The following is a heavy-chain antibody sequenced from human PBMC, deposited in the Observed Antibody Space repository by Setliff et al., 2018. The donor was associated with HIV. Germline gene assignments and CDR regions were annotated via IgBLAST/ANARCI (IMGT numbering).Heavy chain of an antibody. J-gene: IGHJ4*02. V-gene: IGHV4-59*08. CDR3: ARRMSSGSYYDY. Sequence: SETLSLTCTVSGGSISGFHWSWIRQSPGKGLEWIGHIYSSGSTNYNPSLKSRVTISVDTSKNQISLKLSSVTAADTAVYYCARRMSSGSYYDYWGQGTLVTVSS. CDR1: GGSISGFH. D-gene: IGHD1-26*01. CDR2: IYSSGST.